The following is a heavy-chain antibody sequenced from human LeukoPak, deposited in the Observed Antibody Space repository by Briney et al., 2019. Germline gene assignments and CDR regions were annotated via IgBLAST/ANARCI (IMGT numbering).Heavy chain of an antibody. D-gene: IGHD2-15*01. J-gene: IGHJ4*02. CDR3: ARERDDCSGGSCYPAVFDY. CDR1: GFTFNIYG. Sequence: GGSLRLSCAASGFTFNIYGMHWVRQAPGKGLEWVSYISSSGSTIYYADSVKGRFTISRDNAKNSLYLQMNSLRAEDTAVYYCARERDDCSGGSCYPAVFDYWGQGTLVTVSS. V-gene: IGHV3-48*04. CDR2: ISSSGSTI.